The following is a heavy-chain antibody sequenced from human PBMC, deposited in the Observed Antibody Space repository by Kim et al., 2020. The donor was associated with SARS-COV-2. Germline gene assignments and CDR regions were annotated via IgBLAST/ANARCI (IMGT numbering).Heavy chain of an antibody. J-gene: IGHJ5*02. CDR2: ITTSSDTK. V-gene: IGHV3-48*04. Sequence: GGSLRLSCAASGFTFSRFAMNWVRQAPGKGLEWVSYITTSSDTKDYGDAVKGRFTISRDNAKNSLYLQMNSLRAEDTAVYYCARDRANDDILSGSANWFDAWGPGNPGHRLL. CDR3: ARDRANDDILSGSANWFDA. D-gene: IGHD3-9*01. CDR1: GFTFSRFA.